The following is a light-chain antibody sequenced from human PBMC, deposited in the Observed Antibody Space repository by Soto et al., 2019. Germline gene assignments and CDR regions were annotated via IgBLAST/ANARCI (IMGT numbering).Light chain of an antibody. V-gene: IGKV3-15*01. J-gene: IGKJ1*01. CDR1: QSVSSK. CDR3: QHYSTWLWT. CDR2: GAS. Sequence: EIVMTQSPATLSVSPGERATLSCRASQSVSSKLAWYQQKPGQGPRLLIYGASTRATGIQARFSGSGSGTEFTLTISSLQSEDSAVYYCQHYSTWLWTFGQGTKVEIK.